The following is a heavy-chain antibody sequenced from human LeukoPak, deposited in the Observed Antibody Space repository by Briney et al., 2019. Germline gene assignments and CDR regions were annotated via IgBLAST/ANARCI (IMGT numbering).Heavy chain of an antibody. V-gene: IGHV3-21*01. J-gene: IGHJ4*02. D-gene: IGHD2/OR15-2a*01. CDR1: GFTFSTYA. CDR3: ARVTYSYYDSTAFSPFDY. Sequence: GGSLRLSCAASGFTFSTYAMNWVRQAPGKGLGWVSSITTSSSYIFYADPVKGRFTISRDNAKNSLYLQMNSLRAEDTAVYYCARVTYSYYDSTAFSPFDYWGQGTLVTVSS. CDR2: ITTSSSYI.